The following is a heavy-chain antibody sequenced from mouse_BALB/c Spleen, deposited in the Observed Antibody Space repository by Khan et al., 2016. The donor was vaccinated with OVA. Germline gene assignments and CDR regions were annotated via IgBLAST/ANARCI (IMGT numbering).Heavy chain of an antibody. CDR1: GYTFTSYT. D-gene: IGHD1-1*01. Sequence: QVRLQQSGAELARPGASVKMSCKASGYTFTSYTMHWIKQRPGQALEWIGYIDPSSGYTNYNQKFRDKATLTADTSSSTAYIQLSSLTSEDSAVPYCARSAFYGRSSYFDYWGPGTTLTVAS. CDR2: IDPSSGYT. V-gene: IGHV1-4*01. CDR3: ARSAFYGRSSYFDY. J-gene: IGHJ2*01.